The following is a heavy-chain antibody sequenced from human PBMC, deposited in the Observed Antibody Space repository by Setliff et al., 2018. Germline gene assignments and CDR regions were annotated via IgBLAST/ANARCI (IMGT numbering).Heavy chain of an antibody. CDR2: IYPGDSDT. J-gene: IGHJ6*03. Sequence: PGESLKISCKASGYRFTHYWIGWVRQMPGKGLEWMGIIYPGDSDTRYSPSFQGQVTISADKSISTAYLQWSSLEASDTAIYYCAGHANYYYYYMDVWGGGTTVTVSS. V-gene: IGHV5-51*01. CDR1: GYRFTHYW. CDR3: AGHANYYYYYMDV.